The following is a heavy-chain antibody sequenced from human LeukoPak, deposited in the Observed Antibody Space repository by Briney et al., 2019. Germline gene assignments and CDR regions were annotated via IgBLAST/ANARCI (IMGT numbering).Heavy chain of an antibody. CDR3: ARDSRQDYYDSSGYLWFAFDI. V-gene: IGHV3-53*01. CDR1: GFTVSNYY. D-gene: IGHD3-22*01. CDR2: IYSGGST. J-gene: IGHJ3*02. Sequence: GGSLRLSCAASGFTVSNYYMSWVRQAPGKGLEWVSVIYSGGSTYYAYSVKGRFTISRDNSKNTLYLQMNSLRAEDTAVYYCARDSRQDYYDSSGYLWFAFDIWGQGTMVTVSS.